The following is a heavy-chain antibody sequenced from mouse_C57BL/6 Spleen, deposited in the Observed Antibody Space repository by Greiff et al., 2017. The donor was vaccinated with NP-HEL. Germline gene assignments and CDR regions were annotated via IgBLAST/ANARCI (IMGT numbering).Heavy chain of an antibody. V-gene: IGHV5-9-1*02. D-gene: IGHD2-3*01. Sequence: EVKLMESGEGLVKPGGSLKLSCAASGFTFSSYAMSWVRQTPEKRLEWVAYISSGGDYIYYADTVKGRFTISRDNARNTLYLQMSSLKSEDTAMYYCTRDGYHYAMDYWGQGTSVTVSS. CDR2: ISSGGDYI. CDR3: TRDGYHYAMDY. J-gene: IGHJ4*01. CDR1: GFTFSSYA.